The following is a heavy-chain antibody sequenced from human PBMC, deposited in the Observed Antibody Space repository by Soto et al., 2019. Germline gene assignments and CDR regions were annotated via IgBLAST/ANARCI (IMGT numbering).Heavy chain of an antibody. Sequence: SLSLSSTASGFTFGDYAMSWLRQAPGKGLEWVGFIRSKAYGGTTEYAASVKGRFTISRDDSKSIAYLQMNSLKTEDTAVYYCTRPPLGSGGNHWGQGTLVTVSS. J-gene: IGHJ5*02. V-gene: IGHV3-49*03. CDR1: GFTFGDYA. CDR2: IRSKAYGGTT. CDR3: TRPPLGSGGNH. D-gene: IGHD2-15*01.